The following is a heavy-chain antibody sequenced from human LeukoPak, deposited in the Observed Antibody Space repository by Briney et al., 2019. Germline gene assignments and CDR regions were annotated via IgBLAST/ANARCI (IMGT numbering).Heavy chain of an antibody. D-gene: IGHD4-17*01. CDR1: GYTFTGYY. CDR3: ATAYGDYSLDY. J-gene: IGHJ4*02. V-gene: IGHV1-2*02. CDR2: INPNSGGT. Sequence: ASVKVSCKASGYTFTGYYMHWGRQAPGQGLEWMGWINPNSGGTNYAQKFQGRVTMTRDTSISTAYMELSSLRSEDTAVYYCATAYGDYSLDYWGQGTLVTVSS.